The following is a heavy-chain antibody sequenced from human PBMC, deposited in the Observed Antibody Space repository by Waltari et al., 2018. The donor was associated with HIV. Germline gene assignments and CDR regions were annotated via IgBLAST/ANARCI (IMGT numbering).Heavy chain of an antibody. V-gene: IGHV3-74*01. CDR1: GIVCRHHR. CDR2: LNTEGSST. J-gene: IGHJ4*02. CDR3: ARGHTAGPSYFLDY. D-gene: IGHD3-9*01. Sequence: EVHLVEYGGGLVQAGGSLRLSGRAAGIVCRHHRRHWVCQNRRPGLMWLARLNTEGSSTAYADSAKGRFIISRDNTQNTLHLQLSGLTGEDTGLYYCARGHTAGPSYFLDYWGQGTLVTVSS.